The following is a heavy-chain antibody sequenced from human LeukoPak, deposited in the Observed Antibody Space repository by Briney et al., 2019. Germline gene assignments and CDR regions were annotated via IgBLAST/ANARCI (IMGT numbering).Heavy chain of an antibody. D-gene: IGHD4-17*01. CDR1: GVSISSYY. Sequence: SETLSLTCTVSGVSISSYYWSWIRQPPGKGLEWIGYIYYSGSTNYNPSLKSRVTISVDTSKNQFSLKLSSVTAADTAVYYCARAPIYGDYAYFAFDIWGQGTMVTVSS. V-gene: IGHV4-59*01. CDR3: ARAPIYGDYAYFAFDI. J-gene: IGHJ3*02. CDR2: IYYSGST.